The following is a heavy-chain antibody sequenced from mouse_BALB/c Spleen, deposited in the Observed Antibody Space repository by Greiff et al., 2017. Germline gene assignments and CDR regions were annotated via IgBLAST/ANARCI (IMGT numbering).Heavy chain of an antibody. D-gene: IGHD1-1*01. CDR3: ARDYHGSDYAMDY. Sequence: VQLLESGPGLVAPSQSLSITCTVSGFSLTSYGVHWVRQPPGKGLEWLGVIWAGGSTNYNSALMSRLSISKDNSKSQVFLKMNSLQTEDTATYYCARDYHGSDYAMDYWGQGTSVTVSS. J-gene: IGHJ4*01. CDR2: IWAGGST. V-gene: IGHV2-9*02. CDR1: GFSLTSYG.